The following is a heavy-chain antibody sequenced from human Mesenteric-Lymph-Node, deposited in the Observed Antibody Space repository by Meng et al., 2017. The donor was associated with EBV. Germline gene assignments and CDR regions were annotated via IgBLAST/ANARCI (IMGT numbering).Heavy chain of an antibody. V-gene: IGHV4-4*02. Sequence: VPLQGSGPGLLKPSRTLSLTCAVCGCSISRSNWWSWVRQPPGKGLEWIGEIYHSGSTNYNPSLKSRVTISVDKSKNQFSLKLSSVTAADTAVYYCAKVMDSGTWLDPWGQGSLVTVSS. CDR2: IYHSGST. J-gene: IGHJ5*02. D-gene: IGHD1-14*01. CDR3: AKVMDSGTWLDP. CDR1: GCSISRSNW.